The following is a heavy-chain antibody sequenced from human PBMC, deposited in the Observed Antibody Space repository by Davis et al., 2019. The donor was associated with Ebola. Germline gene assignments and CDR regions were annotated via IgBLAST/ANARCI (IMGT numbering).Heavy chain of an antibody. V-gene: IGHV1-18*01. Sequence: ASVKVSCKASGYTFTSYGISWVRQAPGQGLEWMGWISAYNGNTNYAQKLQGRVTMTTDTSTSTAYMELRSLRSEDTAVYYCARDKGDYYYYYGMDVWGQGTTVTVSS. CDR1: GYTFTSYG. D-gene: IGHD2-21*02. CDR2: ISAYNGNT. J-gene: IGHJ6*02. CDR3: ARDKGDYYYYYGMDV.